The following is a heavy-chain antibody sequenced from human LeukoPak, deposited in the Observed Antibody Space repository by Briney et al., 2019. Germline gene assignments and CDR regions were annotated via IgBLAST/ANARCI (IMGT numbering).Heavy chain of an antibody. CDR3: ARDLRAFDI. J-gene: IGHJ3*02. V-gene: IGHV4-61*02. CDR1: GGSISSGSYY. Sequence: SSETLSLTCTVSGGSISSGSYYWSWIRQPAGKGLEWIGRIYTSGSTNYNPSLKSRVTISVAPSKNQFSLKLSSVTAADTAVYYCARDLRAFDIWGQGTMVTVSS. CDR2: IYTSGST.